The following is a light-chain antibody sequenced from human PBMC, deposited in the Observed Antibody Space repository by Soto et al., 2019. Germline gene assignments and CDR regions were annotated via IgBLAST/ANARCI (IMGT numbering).Light chain of an antibody. CDR3: QQRANRPPIT. CDR2: DAS. CDR1: QSVNSY. J-gene: IGKJ5*01. V-gene: IGKV3-11*01. Sequence: EIVLTQSPATLSLSPGERATLSCRASQSVNSYLAWYQQRPGQAPRLLIYDASNRATGVPARFGGSGSGTDFTLTISGLEPEDFAIYYCQQRANRPPITFGQGTRLEIK.